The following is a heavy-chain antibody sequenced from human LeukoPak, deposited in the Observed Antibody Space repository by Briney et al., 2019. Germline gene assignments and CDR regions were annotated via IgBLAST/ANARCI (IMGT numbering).Heavy chain of an antibody. Sequence: SETLSLTCTVSGGSITSSSYYWAWIRQPPGKGLEWLGSIHYSGNTYYNTSLKSRTTISVDTSKNQFSLKLSSVSAVDTAMYFCARHGRGGLSVLGDFWGQGALVIVSS. CDR2: IHYSGNT. CDR1: GGSITSSSYY. CDR3: ARHGRGGLSVLGDF. J-gene: IGHJ4*02. D-gene: IGHD2-21*01. V-gene: IGHV4-39*01.